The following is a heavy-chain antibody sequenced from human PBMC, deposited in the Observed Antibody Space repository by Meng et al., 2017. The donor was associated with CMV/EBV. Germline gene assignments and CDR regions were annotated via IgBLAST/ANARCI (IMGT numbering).Heavy chain of an antibody. CDR3: ARDGIVVVVAATSYYGMDV. CDR1: GFTFSSYE. Sequence: GESLKISCAASGFTFSSYEMNWVRQAPGKGLEWVSSISSSSSYIYYADSVKGRFTISRDNAENSLYLQMNSLRAEDTAVYYCARDGIVVVVAATSYYGMDVWGQGTTVTVSS. J-gene: IGHJ6*02. D-gene: IGHD2-15*01. V-gene: IGHV3-21*01. CDR2: ISSSSSYI.